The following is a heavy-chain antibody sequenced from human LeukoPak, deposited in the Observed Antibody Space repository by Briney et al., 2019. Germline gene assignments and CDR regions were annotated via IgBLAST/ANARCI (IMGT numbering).Heavy chain of an antibody. CDR2: IYYSGST. CDR1: GGSISSSPYY. J-gene: IGHJ4*02. V-gene: IGHV4-39*07. D-gene: IGHD3-16*01. Sequence: SETLSLTCTVSGGSISSSPYYWGWIRQPPGKGLEWIGTIYYSGSTYYNPSLKSRVTISVDTSKNQFSLRLSSVTAADTAVYYCARVTGYVMGDYFDYWGQGTLVTVSS. CDR3: ARVTGYVMGDYFDY.